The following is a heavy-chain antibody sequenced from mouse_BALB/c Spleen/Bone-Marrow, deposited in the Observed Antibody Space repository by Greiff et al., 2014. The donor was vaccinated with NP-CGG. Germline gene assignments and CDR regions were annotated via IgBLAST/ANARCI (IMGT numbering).Heavy chain of an antibody. Sequence: QVQLKDSGPGPVAPSQSLSITCTVSGFSLTSYGVHWVRQPPGKGLEWLGVIWAGGTTNYNSALMSRLSISKDNSKSQVFLKMNSLQTDDTAMYYCARSTTTDYFDYWGQGTTLTVSS. CDR1: GFSLTSYG. CDR3: ARSTTTDYFDY. J-gene: IGHJ2*01. V-gene: IGHV2-9*02. D-gene: IGHD1-1*01. CDR2: IWAGGTT.